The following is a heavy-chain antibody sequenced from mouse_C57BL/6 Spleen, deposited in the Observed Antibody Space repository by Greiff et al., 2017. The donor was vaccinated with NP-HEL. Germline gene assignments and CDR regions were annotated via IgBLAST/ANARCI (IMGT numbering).Heavy chain of an antibody. Sequence: DVKLVESEGGLVQPGSSMKLSCTASGFTFSDYYMAWVRQVPEKGLEWVANINYDGSSTYYLDSLKSRFIISRDNAKNILYLQMSSLKSEDTATYYCARDYDKAFDVWGTGTTVTVSS. J-gene: IGHJ1*03. CDR2: INYDGSST. V-gene: IGHV5-16*01. CDR1: GFTFSDYY. D-gene: IGHD2-12*01. CDR3: ARDYDKAFDV.